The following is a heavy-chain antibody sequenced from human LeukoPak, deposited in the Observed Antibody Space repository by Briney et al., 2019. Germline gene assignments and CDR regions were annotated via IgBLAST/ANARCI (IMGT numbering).Heavy chain of an antibody. CDR1: GGSFSGYY. J-gene: IGHJ6*03. D-gene: IGHD7-27*01. Sequence: SETLSLTCAVYGGSFSGYYWRWIRQSPGKGLGWIGEINDSGSTNYDPSLKSRVTISVDTSKNQISLKLTSVTAADTAVYYCARVAGDPIYYYYYMDVWGKGTTVTVSS. CDR2: INDSGST. CDR3: ARVAGDPIYYYYYMDV. V-gene: IGHV4-34*01.